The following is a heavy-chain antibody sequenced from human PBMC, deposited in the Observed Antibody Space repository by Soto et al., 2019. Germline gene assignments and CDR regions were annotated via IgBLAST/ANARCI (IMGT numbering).Heavy chain of an antibody. V-gene: IGHV4-31*03. J-gene: IGHJ3*02. CDR1: GGSISSGGYY. CDR3: AGGGCTNGVCYPATAFDI. D-gene: IGHD2-8*01. Sequence: PSETLSLTCTVSGGSISSGGYYWSWIRQHPGKGLEWIGYIYYSGSTYYNPSLKSRVTISVGTSKNQFSLKLSSVTAADTAVYYCAGGGCTNGVCYPATAFDIWGQGTMVTVSS. CDR2: IYYSGST.